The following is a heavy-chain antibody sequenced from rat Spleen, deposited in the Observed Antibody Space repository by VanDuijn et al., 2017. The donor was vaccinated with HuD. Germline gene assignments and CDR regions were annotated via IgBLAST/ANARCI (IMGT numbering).Heavy chain of an antibody. CDR1: GFTFSNYD. Sequence: EVQLVESGGGLVQPGRSLKLSCAASGFTFSNYDMAWVRQAPTKGLEWVASISTSGGSTYYRDSVKGRFTVSRDNAKSTLYLQMESLRSEDTATYYCAKDMSRTIAARSYWYFDFWGPGTMVTVSS. CDR3: AKDMSRTIAARSYWYFDF. V-gene: IGHV5-27*01. J-gene: IGHJ1*01. D-gene: IGHD1-2*01. CDR2: ISTSGGST.